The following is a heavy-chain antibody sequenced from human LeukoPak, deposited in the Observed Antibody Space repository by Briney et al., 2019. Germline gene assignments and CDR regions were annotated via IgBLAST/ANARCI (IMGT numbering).Heavy chain of an antibody. CDR2: ITPNSGGT. D-gene: IGHD2-15*01. V-gene: IGHV1-2*02. Sequence: ASVKVSCKASGYTFTGYYMHWVRQAPGQGLEWMGWITPNSGGTNYAQKFQGRVTMTRDTSISTAYMELSRLRSDDTAVYYCARGPIVVVVAATPGDYWGQGTLVTVSS. CDR3: ARGPIVVVVAATPGDY. J-gene: IGHJ4*02. CDR1: GYTFTGYY.